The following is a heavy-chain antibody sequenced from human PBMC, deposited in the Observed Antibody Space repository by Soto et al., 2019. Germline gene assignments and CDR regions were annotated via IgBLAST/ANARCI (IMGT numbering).Heavy chain of an antibody. Sequence: EVQLVESGGGLVQPGGSLRLSCAASGFTVGSNYMNWVRQAPGKGLEWVSVIYSGGSTYYADSVKGRFTISRDNSKNTLYLQMNSLSAEDTAVYYCARSWAVAGSYDYWGQGTLVTVSS. CDR1: GFTVGSNY. D-gene: IGHD6-19*01. V-gene: IGHV3-66*01. J-gene: IGHJ4*02. CDR2: IYSGGST. CDR3: ARSWAVAGSYDY.